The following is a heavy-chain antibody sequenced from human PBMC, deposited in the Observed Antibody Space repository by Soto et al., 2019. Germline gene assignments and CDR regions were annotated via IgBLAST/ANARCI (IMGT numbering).Heavy chain of an antibody. CDR3: ARAFIKGVLDY. V-gene: IGHV3-30*03. D-gene: IGHD3-10*01. CDR1: GFTFSSYG. J-gene: IGHJ4*02. Sequence: GGSLRLSCAASGFTFSSYGMHWVRQAPGKGLEWVAVISYDGSNKYYPNSVKGRFTISRENAKNSLYLQMNSLRAGDTAVYYCARAFIKGVLDYWGQGTLVTVSS. CDR2: ISYDGSNK.